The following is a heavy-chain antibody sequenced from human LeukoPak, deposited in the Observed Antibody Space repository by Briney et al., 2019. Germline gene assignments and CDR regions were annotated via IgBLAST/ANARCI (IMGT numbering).Heavy chain of an antibody. CDR1: GGSFSGYY. CDR3: ARGYYSARRTYYYGSGTND. J-gene: IGHJ4*02. CDR2: INHSGST. D-gene: IGHD3-10*01. V-gene: IGHV4-34*01. Sequence: PSETLSLTCAVYGGSFSGYYWSWIRQPPGKGLEWIGEINHSGSTNYNPSLKSRVTISVDTSKNQFSLKLSSVTAADTAVYYCARGYYSARRTYYYGSGTNDWGQGTLVTVSS.